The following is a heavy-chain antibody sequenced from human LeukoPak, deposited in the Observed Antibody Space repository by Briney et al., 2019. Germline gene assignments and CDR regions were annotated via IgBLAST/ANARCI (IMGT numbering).Heavy chain of an antibody. J-gene: IGHJ5*02. Sequence: SETLSLTCTVSGGSISSYYWSWIRQPPGKGLEWIGYIYYSGSTNYNPSLKSRVTISVDTSKNQFSLKLSSVTAADTAVYYCASFTHCSGGSCYSEPWGQGTLVTVSS. V-gene: IGHV4-59*08. CDR2: IYYSGST. CDR1: GGSISSYY. CDR3: ASFTHCSGGSCYSEP. D-gene: IGHD2-15*01.